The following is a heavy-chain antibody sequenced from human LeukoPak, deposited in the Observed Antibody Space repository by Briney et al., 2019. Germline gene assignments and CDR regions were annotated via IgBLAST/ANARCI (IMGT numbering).Heavy chain of an antibody. CDR1: GYTFTGYY. J-gene: IGHJ4*02. Sequence: ASVKVSCKASGYTFTGYYMHWVRQAPGQGLEWMGWISAYNGNTNYAQKLQGRVTMTTDTSTSTAYMELRSLRSDDTAVYYCARDLRPSYYSSIMWEYWGQGTLVTVSS. V-gene: IGHV1-18*04. D-gene: IGHD6-13*01. CDR2: ISAYNGNT. CDR3: ARDLRPSYYSSIMWEY.